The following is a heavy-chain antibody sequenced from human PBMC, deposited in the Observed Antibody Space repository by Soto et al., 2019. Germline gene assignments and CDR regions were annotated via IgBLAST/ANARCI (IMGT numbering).Heavy chain of an antibody. CDR1: GFTFSSYS. J-gene: IGHJ6*02. D-gene: IGHD2-21*02. V-gene: IGHV3-21*01. CDR3: ARAPWGGDSYGMDV. CDR2: ISSSSSYI. Sequence: EVQLVESGGGLVKPGGSLRLSCADSGFTFSSYSMNWVRQAPGKGLEWVSSISSSSSYIYYADSVKGRFTISRDNAKNSLYLQMNSLRAEDTAVYYCARAPWGGDSYGMDVWGQGTTVTVSS.